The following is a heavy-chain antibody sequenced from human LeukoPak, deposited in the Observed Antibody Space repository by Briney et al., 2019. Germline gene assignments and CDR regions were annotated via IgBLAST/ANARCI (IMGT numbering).Heavy chain of an antibody. V-gene: IGHV4-39*07. CDR2: IYYSGST. CDR3: ARDPMTTVLNWFDP. D-gene: IGHD4-17*01. Sequence: SETLSLTCTVSGGSISSSSYYWGWIRQSPGKGLEWIGSIYYSGSTYYNPSLKSRVTISVDTSKNQFSLKLSSVTAADTAVYYCARDPMTTVLNWFDPWGQGTLVTVSS. CDR1: GGSISSSSYY. J-gene: IGHJ5*02.